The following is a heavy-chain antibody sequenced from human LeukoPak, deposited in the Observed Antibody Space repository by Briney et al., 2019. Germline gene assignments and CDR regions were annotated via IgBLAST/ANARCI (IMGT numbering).Heavy chain of an antibody. V-gene: IGHV4-39*07. D-gene: IGHD2-2*01. CDR2: IYYSGST. J-gene: IGHJ5*02. Sequence: SETLSLTCTVSGGSISSSSYSWGWIRQPPGKGLEWIGSIYYSGSTYYNPSLKSRVTISVDTSKNQFSLKLSSVTAADTAVYYCARTKKQGYCSSTSCYSYNWFDPWGQGTLVTVFS. CDR1: GGSISSSSYS. CDR3: ARTKKQGYCSSTSCYSYNWFDP.